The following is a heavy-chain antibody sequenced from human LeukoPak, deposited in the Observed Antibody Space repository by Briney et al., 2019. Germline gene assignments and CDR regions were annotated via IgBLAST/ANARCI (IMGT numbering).Heavy chain of an antibody. CDR1: GFPFSDYY. D-gene: IGHD1-26*01. CDR3: ARDGSGSFTTDWFDT. CDR2: ISNSGTII. J-gene: IGHJ5*02. Sequence: GVPLSLFCAASGFPFSDYYMSWIRQAPGKGLEGVSYISNSGTIIEYIDSVKGRFTISRDNARNSLYLEINSLRVEDTAVYYCARDGSGSFTTDWFDTWGQGTLVTVSS. V-gene: IGHV3-11*01.